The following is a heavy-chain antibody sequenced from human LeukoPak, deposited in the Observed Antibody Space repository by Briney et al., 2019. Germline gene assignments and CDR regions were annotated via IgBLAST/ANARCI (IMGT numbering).Heavy chain of an antibody. CDR2: IYYSGST. J-gene: IGHJ5*02. CDR3: ARDQPAPYDFWSASNWFDP. V-gene: IGHV4-30-4*08. D-gene: IGHD3-3*01. CDR1: GGSISSGDYY. Sequence: SETLSLTCTVSGGSISSGDYYWSWIRQPPGKGLEWIGYIYYSGSTYYNPSLKSRVTISVDTSKNQFSLKLSSVTAVDTAVYYCARDQPAPYDFWSASNWFDPWGQGTLVTVSS.